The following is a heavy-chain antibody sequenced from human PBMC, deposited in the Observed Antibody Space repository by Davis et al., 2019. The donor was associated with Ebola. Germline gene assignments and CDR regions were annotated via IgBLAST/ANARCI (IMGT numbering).Heavy chain of an antibody. V-gene: IGHV3-33*01. D-gene: IGHD1-26*01. CDR1: GFTFSSYG. CDR3: ARERSGSYYDAFDI. CDR2: IWYDGSNK. J-gene: IGHJ3*02. Sequence: PGGSLRLSCAASGFTFSSYGMHWVRQAPGKGLEWVAVIWYDGSNKYYADSVKGRFTISRDNSKNTLYLQMNSLRAEDTAVYYCARERSGSYYDAFDIWGQGTMVTVSS.